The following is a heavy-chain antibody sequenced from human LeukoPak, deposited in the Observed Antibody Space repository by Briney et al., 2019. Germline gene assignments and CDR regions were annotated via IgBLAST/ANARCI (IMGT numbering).Heavy chain of an antibody. CDR1: GYTFTSYG. V-gene: IGHV1-18*01. J-gene: IGHJ4*02. Sequence: ASVKVSCKASGYTFTSYGISWVRQAPGQGVEWMGWISAYSGNTKYAQKLQGRVTMTTDTSTSTAYMELRSLRSDDTAVYYCAVHDFYSGGYHFDYWGQGTLVTVSS. CDR3: AVHDFYSGGYHFDY. CDR2: ISAYSGNT. D-gene: IGHD3-3*01.